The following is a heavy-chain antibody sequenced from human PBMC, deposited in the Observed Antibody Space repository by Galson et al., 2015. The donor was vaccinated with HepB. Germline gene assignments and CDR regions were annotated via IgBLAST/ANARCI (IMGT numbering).Heavy chain of an antibody. CDR1: GFTFSDYY. V-gene: IGHV3-11*06. J-gene: IGHJ4*02. Sequence: SLRLSCAASGFTFSDYYMSWIRQAPGKGLEWVSYISSNAIYTNYADSVKGRFTISRDNAKNSLYLQINSLRAEDTAVYYCTRVADADYGDHSHFDSWGQGTPVTVSS. D-gene: IGHD4-17*01. CDR3: TRVADADYGDHSHFDS. CDR2: ISSNAIYT.